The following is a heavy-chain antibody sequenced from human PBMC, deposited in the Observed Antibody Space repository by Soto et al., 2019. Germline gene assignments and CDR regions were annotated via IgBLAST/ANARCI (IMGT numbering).Heavy chain of an antibody. CDR2: VDGSGGDT. CDR1: GFTFSSHA. D-gene: IGHD2-8*01. J-gene: IGHJ4*02. V-gene: IGHV3-23*01. CDR3: AKEIFAAAYAATSAFDL. Sequence: GGSLRLSCAASGFTFSSHAMGWLRQAPGTGPEWVAFVDGSGGDTSYADSVKGRFIVSRDNSDNSLFLHMNSLRAEDTGRYFCAKEIFAAAYAATSAFDLWGQGNLVTVSS.